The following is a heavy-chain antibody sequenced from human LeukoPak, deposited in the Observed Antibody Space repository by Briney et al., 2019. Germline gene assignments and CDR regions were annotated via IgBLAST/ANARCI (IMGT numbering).Heavy chain of an antibody. CDR1: GFTFSDYY. J-gene: IGHJ4*02. Sequence: GGSLRLSCAASGFTFSDYYMSWIRQAPGKGLEWVSYISSSGSTIYYADSVKGRFTISRDNAKNSLYLQMNSLRAEDTAVYYCARDFGRSYAYWSFDYWGQGTLVTVSS. CDR2: ISSSGSTI. CDR3: ARDFGRSYAYWSFDY. V-gene: IGHV3-11*01. D-gene: IGHD2-2*01.